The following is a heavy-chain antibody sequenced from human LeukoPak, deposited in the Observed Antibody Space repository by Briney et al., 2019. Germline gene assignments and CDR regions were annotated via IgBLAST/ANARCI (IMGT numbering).Heavy chain of an antibody. Sequence: PGGSLRLSCAASGFTFSSYSMNWVRQAPGEGLEWVSSISSSSSYIYYADSVKGRFTISRDNAKNSLYLQMNSLRAEDTALYYCAKASKTSWVRDAFDIWGQGTMVTVSS. CDR3: AKASKTSWVRDAFDI. CDR1: GFTFSSYS. J-gene: IGHJ3*02. V-gene: IGHV3-21*04. CDR2: ISSSSSYI. D-gene: IGHD3-10*01.